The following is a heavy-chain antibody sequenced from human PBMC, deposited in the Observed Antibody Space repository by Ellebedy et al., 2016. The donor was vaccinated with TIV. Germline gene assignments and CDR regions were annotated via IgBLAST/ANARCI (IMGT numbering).Heavy chain of an antibody. J-gene: IGHJ4*02. Sequence: PGGSLRLSCAASGFTFSSFAMSWVRQAPGKGLEWVSTITVNYAGTYYADSVKGRFTVSRDNSKNTLYRQMNSLIAEDTALYYCVCLAPGGYQTKPMYSSSFSSEFDYWGQGTLVTVSS. CDR2: ITVNYAGT. CDR1: GFTFSSFA. CDR3: VCLAPGGYQTKPMYSSSFSSEFDY. D-gene: IGHD5-12*01. V-gene: IGHV3-23*01.